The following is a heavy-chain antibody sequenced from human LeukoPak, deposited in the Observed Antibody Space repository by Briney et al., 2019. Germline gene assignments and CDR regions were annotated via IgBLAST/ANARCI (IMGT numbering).Heavy chain of an antibody. CDR1: GYSISSGYY. Sequence: SETLSLTCAVSGYSISSGYYWGWIRQPPGKGLEWIGSIYHSGSTYYNPSLKSRVTISVDTSKNQYSLKLSSVTAADTAVYYCARQGLLPDYAFDIWGQGTMVTVSS. CDR2: IYHSGST. J-gene: IGHJ3*02. V-gene: IGHV4-38-2*01. D-gene: IGHD4-11*01. CDR3: ARQGLLPDYAFDI.